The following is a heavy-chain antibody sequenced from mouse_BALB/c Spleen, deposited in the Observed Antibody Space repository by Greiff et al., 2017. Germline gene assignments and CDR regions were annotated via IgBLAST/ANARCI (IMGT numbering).Heavy chain of an antibody. D-gene: IGHD1-1*01. CDR1: GFTFSSYA. V-gene: IGHV5-9-4*01. Sequence: EVHLVESGGGLVKPGGSLKLSCAASGFTFSSYAMSWVRQSPEKRLEWVAEISSGGSYTYYPDTVTGRFTISRDNAKNTLYLEMSSLRSEDTAMYYCAREGDYGYAMDYWGQGTSVTVSS. J-gene: IGHJ4*01. CDR2: ISSGGSYT. CDR3: AREGDYGYAMDY.